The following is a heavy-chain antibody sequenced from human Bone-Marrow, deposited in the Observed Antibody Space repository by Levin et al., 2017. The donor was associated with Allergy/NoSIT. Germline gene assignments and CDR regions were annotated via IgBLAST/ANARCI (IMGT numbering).Heavy chain of an antibody. CDR3: GRPNWDRYFDL. CDR1: GFTVSSNY. J-gene: IGHJ2*01. D-gene: IGHD1/OR15-1a*01. V-gene: IGHV3-53*01. CDR2: LYAGGDS. Sequence: TGGSLRLSCAASGFTVSSNYMSWVRQAPGKGLEWVSVLYAGGDSYYADSVKGRFTTLRDNSKNTVYLQMNNLRADDTAIYYCGRPNWDRYFDLWGRGTLVTVSS.